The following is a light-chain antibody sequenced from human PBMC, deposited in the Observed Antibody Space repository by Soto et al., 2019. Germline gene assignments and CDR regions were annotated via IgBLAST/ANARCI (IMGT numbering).Light chain of an antibody. J-gene: IGKJ2*01. Sequence: LMTQSPAILSVSPGERVTLSCRASQDVGINLAWYQQKPGHAPRLVVYGASTRATAFPARFSGSGSGTECTLTISSLQSEDIAVYYCHQYNYWPGTFGQGTKLEIK. V-gene: IGKV3-15*01. CDR3: HQYNYWPGT. CDR2: GAS. CDR1: QDVGIN.